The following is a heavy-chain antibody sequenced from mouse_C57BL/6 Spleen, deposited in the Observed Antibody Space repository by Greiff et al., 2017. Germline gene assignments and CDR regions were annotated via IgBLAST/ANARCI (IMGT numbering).Heavy chain of an antibody. CDR2: IWRGGST. CDR3: ARWDDYDGDWFAY. Sequence: VHLVESGPGLVQPSQSLSITCTVSGFSLTSYGVHWVRQSPGKGLEWLGVIWRGGSTDYNAAFISRLSISKDNSKSQVFFKMNSLQADDTAIYYCARWDDYDGDWFAYWGQGTLVTVSA. D-gene: IGHD2-4*01. CDR1: GFSLTSYG. J-gene: IGHJ3*01. V-gene: IGHV2-2*01.